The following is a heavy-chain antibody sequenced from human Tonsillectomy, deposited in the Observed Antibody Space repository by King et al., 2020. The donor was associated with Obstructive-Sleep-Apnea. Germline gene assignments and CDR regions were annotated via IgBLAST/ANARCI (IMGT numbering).Heavy chain of an antibody. CDR3: AREGLRRLHLDY. V-gene: IGHV3-72*01. CDR2: SRNKDNLYTT. Sequence: DVQLVESGGGLVQPVGSLRFSCAASGCSFSDHYMDWGRPAPGQGLEGVGRSRNKDNLYTTEYSRSGKGRYTISRYDSKNSPYFQMNSLKTEDTAVYYCAREGLRRLHLDYWGQGTLVTVSS. CDR1: GCSFSDHY. D-gene: IGHD4-11*01. J-gene: IGHJ4*02.